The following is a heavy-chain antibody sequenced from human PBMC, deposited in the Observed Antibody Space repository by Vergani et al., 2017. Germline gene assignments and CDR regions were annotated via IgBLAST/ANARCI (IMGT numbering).Heavy chain of an antibody. CDR2: ISGSGGST. D-gene: IGHD5-12*01. CDR3: AKAKPRNSGYDYLYYYHAMDV. Sequence: EVQLLESGGDLVQPGGSLRLSCAASGFTFNHYAMNWVRQAPGKGLEWVSGISGSGGSTYYAGSVKVRFTISRDSSKNTLYLQMNSLSAGDTAVYYCAKAKPRNSGYDYLYYYHAMDVWGQGTTVTVSS. J-gene: IGHJ6*02. CDR1: GFTFNHYA. V-gene: IGHV3-23*01.